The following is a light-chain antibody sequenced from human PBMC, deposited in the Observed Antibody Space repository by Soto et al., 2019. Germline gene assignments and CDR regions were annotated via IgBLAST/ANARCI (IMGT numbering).Light chain of an antibody. J-gene: IGKJ3*01. V-gene: IGKV1-33*01. CDR1: QDISNY. CDR3: QQYNNLPLT. Sequence: DIQMTQSPSSLSASVGDRVTITCQASQDISNYLNWYQQKPGQAPKLLIYDASNMETGVPSRFSGSGSGTDFTFTISSLQPEDIATYYCQQYNNLPLTFGPGTKVDIK. CDR2: DAS.